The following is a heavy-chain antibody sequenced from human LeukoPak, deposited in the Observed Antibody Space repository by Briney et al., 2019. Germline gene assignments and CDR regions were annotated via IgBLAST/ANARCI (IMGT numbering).Heavy chain of an antibody. J-gene: IGHJ2*01. D-gene: IGHD4-17*01. CDR1: GGSISSGGYS. V-gene: IGHV4-30-2*01. Sequence: SETLSLTCAVSGGSISSGGYSWSWIRQPPGKGLEWIGYIYHSGSTYYNPSLKSRVTISVDRSKNQFSLKLSSVTAADTAVYYCARKDMTTVTPGWYFDLWGRGTLVTVSS. CDR3: ARKDMTTVTPGWYFDL. CDR2: IYHSGST.